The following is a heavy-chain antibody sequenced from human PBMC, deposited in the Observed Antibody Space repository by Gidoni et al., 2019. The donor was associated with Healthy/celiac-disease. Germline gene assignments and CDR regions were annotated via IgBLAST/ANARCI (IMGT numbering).Heavy chain of an antibody. CDR3: ASVDSSSSMNSVDY. D-gene: IGHD6-6*01. CDR2: INHSGST. CDR1: GRSFSGYY. V-gene: IGHV4-34*01. Sequence: QVQLQQWGAGLLKPSETLSLTCAVYGRSFSGYYWSWIRQPPGKGLEWIGEINHSGSTNYNPSLKSRVTISVDTSKNQFSLKLSSVTAADTAVYYCASVDSSSSMNSVDYWGQGTLVTVSS. J-gene: IGHJ4*02.